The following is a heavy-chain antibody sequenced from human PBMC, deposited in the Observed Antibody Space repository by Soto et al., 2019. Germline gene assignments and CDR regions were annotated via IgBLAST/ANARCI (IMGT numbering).Heavy chain of an antibody. CDR1: GGPFCVCY. V-gene: IGHV4-34*01. CDR3: ARKYLPYYGSGSPYGMDV. CDR2: VNHSGST. D-gene: IGHD3-10*01. Sequence: SESLSLTFGFYGGPFCVCYWSLMRQPPGKGLEWIGEVNHSGSTNYNPSLKSRVTISVDTSKNQFSLKLSSVTAADTALYYCARKYLPYYGSGSPYGMDVWGQGT. J-gene: IGHJ6*02.